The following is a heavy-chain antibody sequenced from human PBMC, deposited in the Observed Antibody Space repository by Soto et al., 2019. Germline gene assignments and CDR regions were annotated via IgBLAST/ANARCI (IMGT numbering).Heavy chain of an antibody. CDR1: GGSFSGYY. CDR2: INHSGST. Sequence: SETLSLTCAVYGGSFSGYYWSWIRQPPGKGLEWIGEINHSGSTNYNRSLKRRVTISVDTSKNQFSLKLSSVTAADTAVYYCARYGRITIFAVVNNGMDVWGQGTTVTVSS. V-gene: IGHV4-34*01. J-gene: IGHJ6*02. D-gene: IGHD3-3*01. CDR3: ARYGRITIFAVVNNGMDV.